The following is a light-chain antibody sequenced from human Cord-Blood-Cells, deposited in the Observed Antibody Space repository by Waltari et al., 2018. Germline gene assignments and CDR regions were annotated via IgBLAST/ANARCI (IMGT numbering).Light chain of an antibody. J-gene: IGLJ1*01. CDR2: EVS. CDR3: SSYAGSNNYV. V-gene: IGLV2-8*01. Sequence: QSALTQPPSASGSPGQSVTISCTGTSSYVGGYNYVSWYQQHPDKAPKLMIYEVSKRPSGVPDRFSGSKSGNTASLTVSGLQAEDEADYYCSSYAGSNNYVFGTGTKVTVL. CDR1: SSYVGGYNY.